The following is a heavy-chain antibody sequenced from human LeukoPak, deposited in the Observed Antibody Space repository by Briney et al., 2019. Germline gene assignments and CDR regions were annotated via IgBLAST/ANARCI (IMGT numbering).Heavy chain of an antibody. J-gene: IGHJ4*02. CDR1: GFTFSSYW. V-gene: IGHV3-74*01. CDR2: INSDGSSA. Sequence: GGSLRLSCAASGFTFSSYWMHWVRQAPGKGLVWVSRINSDGSSATYADSVKGRFSISRDNAKNSLYLQMNSLRAEDTAVYYCAREGPFGGTYYFDYWGQGSLVTVSS. D-gene: IGHD4-23*01. CDR3: AREGPFGGTYYFDY.